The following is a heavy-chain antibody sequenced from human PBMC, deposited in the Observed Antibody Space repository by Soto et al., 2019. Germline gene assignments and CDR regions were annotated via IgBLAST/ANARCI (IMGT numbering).Heavy chain of an antibody. CDR1: GDTFKNAD. V-gene: IGHV1-69*01. Sequence: QVQLVQSGVEVKKPGSSGSVSCKASGDTFKNADISWVQQAPGQGLEWMGGTIPLFGTTDYAPKFQGRLTITTDEPTTTASLEVSRLTSEDTAVYYCVAELDFGKFSVAWGQGTTVIVSS. CDR3: VAELDFGKFSVA. D-gene: IGHD1-1*01. CDR2: TIPLFGTT. J-gene: IGHJ6*02.